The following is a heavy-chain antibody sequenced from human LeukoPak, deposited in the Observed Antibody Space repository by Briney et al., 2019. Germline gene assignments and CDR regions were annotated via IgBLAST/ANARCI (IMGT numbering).Heavy chain of an antibody. D-gene: IGHD3-16*01. V-gene: IGHV4-34*01. CDR3: ARIEPGRLGFDY. CDR1: GESFSGNY. J-gene: IGHJ4*02. CDR2: INHSGST. Sequence: SETLSLTCAVHGESFSGNYWNWIRQPPGQGLEWIGDINHSGSTNYNPSLKSRVTISVDTSKNQFSLTLSSVTAADRAVYYCARIEPGRLGFDYWGQGTLVTVSS.